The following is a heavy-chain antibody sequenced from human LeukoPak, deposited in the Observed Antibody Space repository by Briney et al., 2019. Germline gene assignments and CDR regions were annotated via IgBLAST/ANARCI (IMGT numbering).Heavy chain of an antibody. CDR2: IYYSGST. CDR1: GGSISSYY. Sequence: SEILSLTCTVSGGSISSYYWSWIRQPPGKGLEWIGSIYYSGSTYYNPSLKSRVTISVDTSKNQFSLKLSSVTAADTAVYYCARRRGATTHYFDYWGQGTLVTVSS. CDR3: ARRRGATTHYFDY. J-gene: IGHJ4*02. V-gene: IGHV4-59*05. D-gene: IGHD1-26*01.